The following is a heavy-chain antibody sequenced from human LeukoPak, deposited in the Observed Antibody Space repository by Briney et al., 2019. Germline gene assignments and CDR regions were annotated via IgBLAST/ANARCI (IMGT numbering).Heavy chain of an antibody. CDR1: GFVFSSYS. V-gene: IGHV3-48*02. CDR2: ISGNGDTT. D-gene: IGHD5-18*01. Sequence: PGGSLRLSCAASGFVFSSYSMNWVRQAPGKGLEWISYISGNGDTTHYADSVKGRFTISRDNAKNSLYLQMNSLRDEDTAVYYCVGDRHSHGSLFDYWGQGTLVTVSS. CDR3: VGDRHSHGSLFDY. J-gene: IGHJ4*02.